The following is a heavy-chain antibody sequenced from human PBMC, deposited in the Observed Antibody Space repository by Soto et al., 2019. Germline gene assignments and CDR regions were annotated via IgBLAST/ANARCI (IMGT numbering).Heavy chain of an antibody. D-gene: IGHD5-12*01. V-gene: IGHV1-46*01. CDR3: ARDLGGLRFEAY. CDR2: INPSGGST. CDR1: GYTFTSYY. J-gene: IGHJ4*02. Sequence: QVQLVQSGAEVKKPGASVKVSCKASGYTFTSYYMHWVRQAPGQGLEWMGIINPSGGSTSYAQKFQGRVTMTRDTSTRTVYMELSSLRSEDTAVYYCARDLGGLRFEAYWGQGTLVTVSS.